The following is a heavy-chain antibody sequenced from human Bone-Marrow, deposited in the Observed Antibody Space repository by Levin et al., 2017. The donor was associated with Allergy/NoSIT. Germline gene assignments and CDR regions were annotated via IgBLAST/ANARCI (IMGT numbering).Heavy chain of an antibody. J-gene: IGHJ4*02. CDR1: GFTFSSYA. D-gene: IGHD6-19*01. CDR2: ISGSGGST. Sequence: PGGSLRLSCAASGFTFSSYAMSWVRQAPGKGLEWVSAISGSGGSTYYADSVKGRFTISRDNSKNTLYLQMNSLRAEDTAVYYCAKSPSSGWYGNYFDYWGQGTLVTVSS. V-gene: IGHV3-23*01. CDR3: AKSPSSGWYGNYFDY.